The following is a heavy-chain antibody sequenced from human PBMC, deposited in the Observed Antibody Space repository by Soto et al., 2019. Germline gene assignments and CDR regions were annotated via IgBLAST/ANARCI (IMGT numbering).Heavy chain of an antibody. CDR2: IYASGST. CDR1: GGSISSYY. CDR3: ARGGSTWLEYSQH. D-gene: IGHD6-13*01. J-gene: IGHJ1*01. Sequence: PSETLSLTCSVSGGSISSYYWSWIRQPPGKGLEWIGYIYASGSTNYNPSLKSRITISVDTSKNQFSLKLSSVTAADTAVYYCARGGSTWLEYSQHWGKGTLVTVSS. V-gene: IGHV4-59*01.